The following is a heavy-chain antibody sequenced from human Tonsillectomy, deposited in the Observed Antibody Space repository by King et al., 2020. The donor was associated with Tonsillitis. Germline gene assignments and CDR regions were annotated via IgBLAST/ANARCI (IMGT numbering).Heavy chain of an antibody. CDR1: RFTFSNYW. Sequence: VQLVESGGGLVQPGGSLRLSCAASRFTFSNYWMSLVRQAPGKGLEWVANIKQDGSEKYYVDSVKGRFTISRDNAKNSLYLQMNSLRAEDTAVYYCATSWAYDSSGYYYGGAFDIWGQGTMVTVS. CDR2: IKQDGSEK. D-gene: IGHD3-22*01. V-gene: IGHV3-7*01. CDR3: ATSWAYDSSGYYYGGAFDI. J-gene: IGHJ3*02.